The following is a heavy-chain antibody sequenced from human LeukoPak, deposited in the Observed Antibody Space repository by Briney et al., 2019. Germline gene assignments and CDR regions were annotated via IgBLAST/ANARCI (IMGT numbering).Heavy chain of an antibody. CDR2: INQVGSEK. CDR1: GFPFSAYW. V-gene: IGHV3-7*03. CDR3: TRDGVAAGLYFDC. Sequence: GGSLRLSCAASGFPFSAYWMNWVRQAPGKGLEWVASINQVGSEKYYVDSVKGRFTISRDNAKTSLYLQMNSLRAEDTAVYYCTRDGVAAGLYFDCWGQGTLVTVSP. D-gene: IGHD6-13*01. J-gene: IGHJ4*02.